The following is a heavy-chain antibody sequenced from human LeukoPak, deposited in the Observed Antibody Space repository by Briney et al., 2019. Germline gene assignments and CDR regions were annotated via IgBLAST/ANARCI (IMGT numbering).Heavy chain of an antibody. CDR3: AREVAGLGGEFDY. Sequence: ASVKASCKASGYTFSSYGISWVRQAPGQGLEWMGWISGYNGYTHFAQKFQDRFTMTTDISTTTAYMELRSLRSDDTAVYYCAREVAGLGGEFDYWGQGTLVTVSS. CDR2: ISGYNGYT. CDR1: GYTFSSYG. V-gene: IGHV1-18*01. D-gene: IGHD3-3*01. J-gene: IGHJ4*02.